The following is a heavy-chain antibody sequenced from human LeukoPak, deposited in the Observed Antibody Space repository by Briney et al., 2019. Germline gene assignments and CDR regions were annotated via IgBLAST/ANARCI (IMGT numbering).Heavy chain of an antibody. CDR3: ARIAAAGTGLLAYFDY. Sequence: SETPSLTRTVSGGSISSYYWSWIRQPAGKGLEWIGRIYTSGSTNYNPSLKSRVTMSVDTSKNQFSLKLSSVTAADTAVYYCARIAAAGTGLLAYFDYWGQGTLVTVSS. CDR1: GGSISSYY. D-gene: IGHD6-13*01. CDR2: IYTSGST. J-gene: IGHJ4*02. V-gene: IGHV4-4*07.